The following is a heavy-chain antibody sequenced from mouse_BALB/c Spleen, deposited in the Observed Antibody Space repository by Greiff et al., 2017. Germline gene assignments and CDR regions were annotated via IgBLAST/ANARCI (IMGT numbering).Heavy chain of an antibody. CDR3: ARGYGYNTFAY. CDR2: ISSGSSTI. V-gene: IGHV5-17*02. CDR1: GFTFSSFG. J-gene: IGHJ3*01. D-gene: IGHD2-2*01. Sequence: EVQLVESGGGLVQPGGSRKLSCAASGFTFSSFGMHWVRQAPEKGLEWVAYISSGSSTIYYADTVKGRFTMSRDNPKNTLFLQMTSLRSEDTAMYYCARGYGYNTFAYWGQGTLVTVSA.